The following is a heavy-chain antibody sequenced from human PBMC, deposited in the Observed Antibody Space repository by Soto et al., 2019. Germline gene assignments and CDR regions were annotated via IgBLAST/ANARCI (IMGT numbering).Heavy chain of an antibody. V-gene: IGHV4-59*01. CDR3: VRGGSYYPGTFDY. J-gene: IGHJ4*02. D-gene: IGHD3-10*01. Sequence: QVQLQESGPGLVKPSETLSLTCTVSGGSISSYYWSWIRQPPGKGLEWIGYIYYSGSTNYNPSLKSRVTISVDTSKNQFSLKLSSVAAAATAVYYCVRGGSYYPGTFDYWGQGTLVTVSS. CDR1: GGSISSYY. CDR2: IYYSGST.